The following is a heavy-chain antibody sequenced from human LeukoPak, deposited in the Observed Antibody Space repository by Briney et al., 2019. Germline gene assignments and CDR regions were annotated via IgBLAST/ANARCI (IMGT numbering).Heavy chain of an antibody. CDR2: IIPIFGTA. CDR1: GGTFSSYA. Sequence: ASVKVSCKASGGTFSSYAISWVRQAPGLGLEWMGGIIPIFGTANYAQKFQGRVTITTDESTSTAYMELSSLRSEDTAVYYCARVRGIITDYYYYYMDVWGKGTTVTVSS. J-gene: IGHJ6*03. CDR3: ARVRGIITDYYYYYMDV. D-gene: IGHD3-10*01. V-gene: IGHV1-69*05.